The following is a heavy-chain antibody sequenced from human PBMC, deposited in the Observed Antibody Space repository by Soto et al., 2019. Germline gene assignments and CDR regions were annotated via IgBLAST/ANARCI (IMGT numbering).Heavy chain of an antibody. CDR3: AKDGRLLNDAFDI. Sequence: PVGSLRLSCAASGFTFSSYGMHWVRQAPGKGLEWVAVISYDGSNKYYADSVKGRFTISRDNSKNTLYLQMNSLRAEDTAVYYCAKDGRLLNDAFDIWGQGTMVTVSS. D-gene: IGHD2-8*01. J-gene: IGHJ3*02. V-gene: IGHV3-30*18. CDR1: GFTFSSYG. CDR2: ISYDGSNK.